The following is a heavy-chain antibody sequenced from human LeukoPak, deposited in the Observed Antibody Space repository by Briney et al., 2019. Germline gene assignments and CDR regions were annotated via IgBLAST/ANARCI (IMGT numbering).Heavy chain of an antibody. CDR3: AKENPVGGTNYFDY. D-gene: IGHD1-26*01. CDR1: GFTFSSSA. J-gene: IGHJ4*02. V-gene: IGHV3-23*01. CDR2: ISNNGGYT. Sequence: GGSLRLSCAASGFTFSSSAMSWVRQAPGKGPEWVSAISNNGGYTYYADSVQGRFTISRDNSKNTLSLQMNSLRVEDTAVYYCAKENPVGGTNYFDYWGQGTLVTVTS.